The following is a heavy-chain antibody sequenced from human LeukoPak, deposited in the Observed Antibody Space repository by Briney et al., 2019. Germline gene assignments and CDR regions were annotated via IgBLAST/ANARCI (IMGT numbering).Heavy chain of an antibody. D-gene: IGHD2-15*01. CDR1: GYTFTGYY. Sequence: ASVRVSCEASGYTFTGYYIHWVRQAPGQGLEWMGWINTNSGGPNLSQKFQGRVTMTRDMSITTVYMDLSGLRTDDTAVYYCARAGVAGDYYYGLDVWGQGTTVTVSS. V-gene: IGHV1-2*02. J-gene: IGHJ6*02. CDR3: ARAGVAGDYYYGLDV. CDR2: INTNSGGP.